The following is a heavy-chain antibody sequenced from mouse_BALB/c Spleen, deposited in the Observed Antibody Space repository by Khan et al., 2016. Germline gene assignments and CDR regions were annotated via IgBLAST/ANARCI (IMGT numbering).Heavy chain of an antibody. CDR1: GYSFTIYY. CDR2: IDPFNGGT. D-gene: IGHD1-1*01. CDR3: ARGNNYGYYAMDY. V-gene: IGHV1S135*01. J-gene: IGHJ4*01. Sequence: VQLQQSGPELMKPGASVKISCKASGYSFTIYYMHWVKQSHGKSLEWIGYIDPFNGGTRYNQKFKGKATLTVDKSSSTAYMHLSSLTSEDSAVDFCARGNNYGYYAMDYWGQGTSVTVSS.